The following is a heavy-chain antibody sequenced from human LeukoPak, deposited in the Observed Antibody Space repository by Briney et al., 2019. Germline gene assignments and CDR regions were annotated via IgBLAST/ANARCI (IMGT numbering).Heavy chain of an antibody. CDR2: INPSGGST. Sequence: ASVKVSCKASGYTFTSYFMHWVRQAPGQGLDRMGIINPSGGSTSYAQKFQGRVTMTRDTSTSTVYMALSSLRSEDTAVYYCARTAGRPFDYWGQGPLVTVSS. CDR3: ARTAGRPFDY. V-gene: IGHV1-46*01. CDR1: GYTFTSYF. D-gene: IGHD6-6*01. J-gene: IGHJ4*02.